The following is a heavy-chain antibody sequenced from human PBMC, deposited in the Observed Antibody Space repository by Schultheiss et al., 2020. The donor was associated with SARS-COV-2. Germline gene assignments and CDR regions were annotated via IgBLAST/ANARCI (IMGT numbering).Heavy chain of an antibody. CDR1: GGSISSGNYF. CDR3: ARAVVPAAIIALYYFDY. J-gene: IGHJ4*02. V-gene: IGHV4-30-2*03. D-gene: IGHD2-2*01. Sequence: SETLSLTCAVSGGSISSGNYFWSWIRQPPGKGLEWIGSIYYSGSTYYNPSLKSRVTISVDTSKNQFSLKLSSVTAADTAVYYCARAVVPAAIIALYYFDYWGQGTLVTVSS. CDR2: IYYSGST.